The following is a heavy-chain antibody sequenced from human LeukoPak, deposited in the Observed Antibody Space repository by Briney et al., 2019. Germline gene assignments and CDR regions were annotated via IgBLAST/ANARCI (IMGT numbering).Heavy chain of an antibody. V-gene: IGHV3-48*01. CDR3: VRDKFGGTDY. CDR1: GFIFSRDS. CDR2: ISHDSGVR. J-gene: IGHJ4*02. Sequence: GGSLRLSCEASGFIFSRDSMNWVRQAPGKGLEWISYISHDSGVRYYADSVRGRFTISRDNAKNSLHLQMHSLSAEDTAVYYCVRDKFGGTDYWGQGTLVTVSS. D-gene: IGHD3-16*01.